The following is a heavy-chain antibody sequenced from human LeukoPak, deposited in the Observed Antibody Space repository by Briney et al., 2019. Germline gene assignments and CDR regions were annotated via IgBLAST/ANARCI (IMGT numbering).Heavy chain of an antibody. D-gene: IGHD3-16*01. V-gene: IGHV3-74*03. J-gene: IGHJ4*02. CDR1: GFTFGSYW. CDR2: INSDGTIT. Sequence: GGSLRLSCAASGFTFGSYWMHWVRQAPGKGPEWVSRINSDGTITTYADSVKGRFTISRDNAKNTLYLQMNSLRAEDTALYYCSRDLGRYGGNWGQGTLVIVSS. CDR3: SRDLGRYGGN.